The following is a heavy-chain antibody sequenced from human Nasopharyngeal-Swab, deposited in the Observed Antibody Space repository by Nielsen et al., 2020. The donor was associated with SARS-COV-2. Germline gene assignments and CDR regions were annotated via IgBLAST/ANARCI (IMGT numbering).Heavy chain of an antibody. Sequence: LSLTCAASGFTFSSYGMHWVRQAPGKGLEWVAVISYDGSNKYYADSVKGRFTISRDNSKNTLYLQMNSLRAEDTAVYYCAKDSWDIVVVVAVPYYYYMDVWGKGTTVTVSS. CDR2: ISYDGSNK. CDR3: AKDSWDIVVVVAVPYYYYMDV. CDR1: GFTFSSYG. J-gene: IGHJ6*03. D-gene: IGHD2-15*01. V-gene: IGHV3-30*18.